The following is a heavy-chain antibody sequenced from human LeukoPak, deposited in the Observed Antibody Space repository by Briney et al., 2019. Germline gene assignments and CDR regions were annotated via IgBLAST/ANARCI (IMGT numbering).Heavy chain of an antibody. D-gene: IGHD1-26*01. CDR1: GFTLSTHW. Sequence: GGSLRLSCAASGFTLSTHWMHWVRHAPGKGLGWVSRINGDGTTTNYADSVKGRFTISRVNAKSTLYLEMDSLRAEDTAIYYCARRWYTGTYYYFDLWGQGTLVTVSS. CDR3: ARRWYTGTYYYFDL. CDR2: INGDGTTT. J-gene: IGHJ4*02. V-gene: IGHV3-74*01.